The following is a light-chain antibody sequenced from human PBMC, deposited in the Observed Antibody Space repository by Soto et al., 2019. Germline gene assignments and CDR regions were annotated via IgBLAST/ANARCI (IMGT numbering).Light chain of an antibody. Sequence: IVVTRCPATMTLSPGKRGTLAGMASQNISNYLIWYQQKPGQAPSLLIYDVSNRAAGIPARFSGSGSGTYFTLTICSLQPEDFAVYYCQQRSNRPRTFGQGTKVDIK. CDR3: QQRSNRPRT. J-gene: IGKJ1*01. CDR2: DVS. V-gene: IGKV3-11*01. CDR1: QNISNY.